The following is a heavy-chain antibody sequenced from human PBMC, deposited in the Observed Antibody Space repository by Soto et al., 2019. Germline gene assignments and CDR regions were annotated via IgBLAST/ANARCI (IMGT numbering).Heavy chain of an antibody. CDR1: GYTFTTYD. J-gene: IGHJ4*02. CDR3: ARGQYFSDSSGYDDY. V-gene: IGHV1-8*02. D-gene: IGHD3-22*01. CDR2: MNPNSGNT. Sequence: ASVKVSCKASGYTFTTYDINWVRQAAGQGLVWMGWMNPNSGNTGYAQKLQDRVTMTRDTSISTAYMELSDLGSEDTAVYYCARGQYFSDSSGYDDYWGQGTQVTVSS.